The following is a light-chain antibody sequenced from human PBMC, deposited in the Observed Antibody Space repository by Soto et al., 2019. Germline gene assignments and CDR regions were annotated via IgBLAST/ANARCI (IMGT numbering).Light chain of an antibody. J-gene: IGLJ1*01. CDR1: SSDVGIYNR. Sequence: QSALTQPPSVSGSPGQSVTISCTGTSSDVGIYNRVSWYQQPPGTAPKLIIYGVNNRPSGVPDRFSGSKSGNTASLTISGLQAEDEADYYCSSSSSINTYVFGTGTKVTV. CDR3: SSSSSINTYV. CDR2: GVN. V-gene: IGLV2-18*02.